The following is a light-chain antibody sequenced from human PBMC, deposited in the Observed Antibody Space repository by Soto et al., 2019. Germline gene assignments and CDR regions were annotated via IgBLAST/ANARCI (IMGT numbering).Light chain of an antibody. CDR3: QQYNSYRWT. CDR2: MAS. V-gene: IGKV1-5*03. J-gene: IGKJ1*01. CDR1: QSVIRW. Sequence: DIQMTQSPSTLSASVGDRVTITCRASQSVIRWLAWYQQKPGKAPKLLIYMASHLETGVPSRFSGSGSGTEFTLTISSLQPDDFATYYCQQYNSYRWTFGQGTKVDIK.